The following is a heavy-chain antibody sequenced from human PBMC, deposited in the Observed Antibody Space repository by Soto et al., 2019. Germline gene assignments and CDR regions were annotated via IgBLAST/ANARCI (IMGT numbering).Heavy chain of an antibody. J-gene: IGHJ4*02. D-gene: IGHD4-4*01. V-gene: IGHV5-51*01. CDR3: ARQAHYICEX. Sequence: PGESLKISCKGSGYNFGSDWIGWVRQMPGKGLEWMGIIQTGGSDLRYSPSFKGKVTISAEKSINTAYLQWSSLKASDTAMYYCARQAHYICEXWGQGTQVTVSX. CDR2: IQTGGSDL. CDR1: GYNFGSDW.